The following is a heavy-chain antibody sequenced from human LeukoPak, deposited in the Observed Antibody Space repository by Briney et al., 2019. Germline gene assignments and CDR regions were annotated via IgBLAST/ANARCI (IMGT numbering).Heavy chain of an antibody. CDR2: IYYSGST. Sequence: SETLSLTCTVSGGSISSYYWSWIRQPPGKGLEWIGYIYYSGSTNYNPFLKSRVTISVDTSKNQFSLKLSSVTAADTAVYYCARVGPLTTKVTTGGVDYWGQGTLVTVSS. CDR1: GGSISSYY. J-gene: IGHJ4*02. D-gene: IGHD4-17*01. V-gene: IGHV4-59*12. CDR3: ARVGPLTTKVTTGGVDY.